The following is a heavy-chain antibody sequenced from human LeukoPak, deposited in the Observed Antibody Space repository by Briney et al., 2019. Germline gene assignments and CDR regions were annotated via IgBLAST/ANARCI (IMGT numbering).Heavy chain of an antibody. J-gene: IGHJ4*02. CDR3: ARPPGRDGYNRYDY. CDR2: IDPSSGGT. V-gene: IGHV1-2*02. D-gene: IGHD5-24*01. Sequence: GASVKVSCKTYGYTFTGYYMHWVRQAPGQGLEWMGWIDPSSGGTNYAQKFQGRVTMTSDTSISTAYMEVNRLRSDDTAVYYCARPPGRDGYNRYDYWGQGTLATVSS. CDR1: GYTFTGYY.